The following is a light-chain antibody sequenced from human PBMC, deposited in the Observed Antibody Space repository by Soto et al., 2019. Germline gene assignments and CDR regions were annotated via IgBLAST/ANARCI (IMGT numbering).Light chain of an antibody. CDR1: QSVSSSY. CDR3: QQYGSSPLT. J-gene: IGKJ4*01. Sequence: EIVLTQSPGTLSLSPGERATLSCRASQSVSSSYLAWYQQKPGQAPRLLIYGASSRATGIPDRFSGSGSGTDFTLTISRLEPEDFALYYRQQYGSSPLTFGGGTKVEIK. V-gene: IGKV3-20*01. CDR2: GAS.